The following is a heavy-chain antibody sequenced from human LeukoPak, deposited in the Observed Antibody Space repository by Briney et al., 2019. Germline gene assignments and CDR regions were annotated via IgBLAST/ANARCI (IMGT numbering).Heavy chain of an antibody. V-gene: IGHV3-23*01. Sequence: GGSLRLSCVASGFTFSTYTMSWVRQAPGKGLEWVSAISGSGGGTYYADSVKGRFTISRDNSKNTLYLQMNSLRAEDTAVYYCAKEEVTTPIRIFDYWGQGTLVTVSS. CDR2: ISGSGGGT. CDR3: AKEEVTTPIRIFDY. J-gene: IGHJ4*02. CDR1: GFTFSTYT. D-gene: IGHD4-11*01.